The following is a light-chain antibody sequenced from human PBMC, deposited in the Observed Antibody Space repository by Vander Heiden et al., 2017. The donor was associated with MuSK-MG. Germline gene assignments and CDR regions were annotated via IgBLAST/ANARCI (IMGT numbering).Light chain of an antibody. CDR3: QQDDNLPNT. CDR1: QDISNY. Sequence: DIQMTQSPSSLSASVGDRVTITCQASQDISNYLNWYQQKPGKAPKLLIYDASNLETPVPSRFSGSGSGTDFTFTIISLQPQDLATYYCQQDDNLPNTFGQGTLLEIK. CDR2: DAS. V-gene: IGKV1-33*01. J-gene: IGKJ5*01.